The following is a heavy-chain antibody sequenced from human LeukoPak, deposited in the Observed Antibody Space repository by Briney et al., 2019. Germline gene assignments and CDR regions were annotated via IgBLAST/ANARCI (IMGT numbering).Heavy chain of an antibody. D-gene: IGHD5-18*01. CDR1: GFTFSSYG. CDR3: AKARGYSYGAFDY. J-gene: IGHJ4*02. Sequence: GGSLTLSCAASGFTFSSYGMHWDRQAPGKGLELEAVIWYDGSNKYYADSVKGRFIISSDTSKNTLYLQMNSLRAEDTAVYYCAKARGYSYGAFDYWGQGTLVTVSS. V-gene: IGHV3-33*06. CDR2: IWYDGSNK.